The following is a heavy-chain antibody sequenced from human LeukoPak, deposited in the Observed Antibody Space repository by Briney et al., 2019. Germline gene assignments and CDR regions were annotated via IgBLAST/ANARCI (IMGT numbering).Heavy chain of an antibody. Sequence: ASVKVSCKVSGYTHTELSMHWVRQAPGKGLEWMGGFDPEDGETIYAQKFQGRVTMTEDTSTDTAYMELSSLRSEDTAVYYCATVGSGWDNFDYWGQGTLVTVSS. CDR3: ATVGSGWDNFDY. V-gene: IGHV1-24*01. J-gene: IGHJ4*02. CDR2: FDPEDGET. D-gene: IGHD6-19*01. CDR1: GYTHTELS.